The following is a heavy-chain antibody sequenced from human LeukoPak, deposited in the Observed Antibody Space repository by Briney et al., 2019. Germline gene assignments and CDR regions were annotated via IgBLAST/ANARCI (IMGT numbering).Heavy chain of an antibody. CDR3: ARARRSGYDYKLDY. Sequence: ASVKVSCEASGGTFSSYAISWVRQAPGQGLEWMGRIIPILGIANYAQKFQGRVTITADKSTSTAYMELSSLRSEDTAVYYCARARRSGYDYKLDYWGQGTLVTVSS. CDR2: IIPILGIA. J-gene: IGHJ4*02. CDR1: GGTFSSYA. V-gene: IGHV1-69*04. D-gene: IGHD5-12*01.